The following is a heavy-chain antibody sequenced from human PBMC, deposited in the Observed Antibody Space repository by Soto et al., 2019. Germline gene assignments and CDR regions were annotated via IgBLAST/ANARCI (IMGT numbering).Heavy chain of an antibody. CDR1: GYTFTGYY. J-gene: IGHJ4*02. CDR3: ARDSDTAMTGFDD. CDR2: INPNSGGT. Sequence: ASVKVSCKASGYTFTGYYMHWVRQAPGQGLEWMGWINPNSGGTNYAQKFQGWVTMTRDTSISTAYMELSRLRSDDTAVYYCARDSDTAMTGFDDWGKGTLVTVAS. D-gene: IGHD5-18*01. V-gene: IGHV1-2*04.